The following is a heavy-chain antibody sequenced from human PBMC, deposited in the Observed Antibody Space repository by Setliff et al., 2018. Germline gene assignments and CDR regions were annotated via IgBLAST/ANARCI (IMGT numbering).Heavy chain of an antibody. CDR1: GGSISRDY. V-gene: IGHV4-59*04. CDR3: ARQWRNDGWYGEGTNYYMDV. CDR2: IFYSGTT. J-gene: IGHJ6*03. D-gene: IGHD6-19*01. Sequence: SETLSLTCTVSGGSISRDYWMWIRQPPGKGLEWIGYIFYSGTTSYRASLKSRVSISVDTSRNQFFLTVNSVTAADTAVYYCARQWRNDGWYGEGTNYYMDVWGKGTTVTVSS.